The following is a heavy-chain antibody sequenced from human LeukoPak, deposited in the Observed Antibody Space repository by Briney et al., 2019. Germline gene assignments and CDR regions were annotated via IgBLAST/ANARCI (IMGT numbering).Heavy chain of an antibody. CDR1: AGSISSGGDC. D-gene: IGHD5-18*01. V-gene: IGHV4-31*01. Sequence: PAETLSLTCTVSAGSISSGGDCWGWVRQHGGRGLEVIEYIYYSGSTYYTPSLQSQVTISVDTSKNQFSLNLSSVTAADTAVYYCARVFAPAMVKRTFDIWGQGTKVTVSS. CDR3: ARVFAPAMVKRTFDI. CDR2: IYYSGST. J-gene: IGHJ3*02.